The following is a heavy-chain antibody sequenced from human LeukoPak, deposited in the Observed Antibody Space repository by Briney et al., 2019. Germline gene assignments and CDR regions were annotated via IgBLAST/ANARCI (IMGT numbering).Heavy chain of an antibody. Sequence: GESLRLSCAASGFTVSSIYMSWIRQAPGKGLEWVSLIYTGGTTYYADSVKGRFTISRDNSKNTVYLQMNSLRAGDTAVYYCARCRGDCPIDYWGQGTLVTVSS. CDR1: GFTVSSIY. D-gene: IGHD2-21*02. CDR3: ARCRGDCPIDY. V-gene: IGHV3-53*01. J-gene: IGHJ4*02. CDR2: IYTGGTT.